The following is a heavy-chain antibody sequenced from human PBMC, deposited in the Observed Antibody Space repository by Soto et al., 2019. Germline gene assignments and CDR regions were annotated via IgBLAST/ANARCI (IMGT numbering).Heavy chain of an antibody. CDR1: GGTFSSCA. V-gene: IGHV1-69*01. Sequence: QVQLVQSGAEVKKPGSSVKVSCKASGGTFSSCAISWVRQAPGQGLEWMGGIIPIFGTANYAQKFQGRVTITADESTSTAYMELSSLRSEDTAVYYCARGPNSFQPVKNYDILTGYYDYYYYGMDVWGQGTTVTVSS. D-gene: IGHD3-9*01. CDR3: ARGPNSFQPVKNYDILTGYYDYYYYGMDV. CDR2: IIPIFGTA. J-gene: IGHJ6*02.